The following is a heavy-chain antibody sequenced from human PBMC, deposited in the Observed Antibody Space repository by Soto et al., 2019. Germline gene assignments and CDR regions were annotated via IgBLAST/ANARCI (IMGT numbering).Heavy chain of an antibody. J-gene: IGHJ1*01. V-gene: IGHV3-48*03. Sequence: GGSLRLSCASSVFTFSSYEMNCVRHSPGKWLEWVSYISSSGSTIYYADSVKGRFTISRDNAKNSLYLQMNSLRAEDTAVYYCARDTVDVASSGYYYRFFKHWGQGTLVSVSS. CDR2: ISSSGSTI. D-gene: IGHD3-22*01. CDR3: ARDTVDVASSGYYYRFFKH. CDR1: VFTFSSYE.